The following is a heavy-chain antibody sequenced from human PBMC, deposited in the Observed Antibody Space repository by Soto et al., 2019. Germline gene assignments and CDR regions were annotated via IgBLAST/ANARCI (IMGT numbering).Heavy chain of an antibody. Sequence: PSETLSLTCSVSGDYIHVGGYYWTWIRQRPGKGLEWMGYIYYTGKTYYNPSLESRLTMSVDRSKSQFSLKLTSVTVADTAVYYCASYRGALYFESWGPGILVTVSS. CDR1: GDYIHVGGYY. D-gene: IGHD3-16*01. CDR2: IYYTGKT. J-gene: IGHJ4*02. V-gene: IGHV4-30-4*02. CDR3: ASYRGALYFES.